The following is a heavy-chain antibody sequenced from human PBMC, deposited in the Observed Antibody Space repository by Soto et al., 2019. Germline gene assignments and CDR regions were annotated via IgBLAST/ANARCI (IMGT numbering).Heavy chain of an antibody. CDR2: IFPSDSDT. CDR1: GYRFTSYW. V-gene: IGHV5-51*01. J-gene: IGHJ5*02. CDR3: ARKDKSGYFNWFDP. Sequence: GESLKISCRTSGYRFTSYWITWVRQMPGKGLEWMGIIFPSDSDTRYSPSFQGQVTISADRSTSTVFLQWASLKASDTAVYFCARKDKSGYFNWFDPWGQGTLVTVSS. D-gene: IGHD3-3*01.